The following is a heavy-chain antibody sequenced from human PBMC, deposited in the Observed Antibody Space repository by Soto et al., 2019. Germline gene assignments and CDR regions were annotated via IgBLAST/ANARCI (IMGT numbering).Heavy chain of an antibody. Sequence: QIPLKESGPTLVNPTQTLPLTCTFSGFSLSTSGAAVGWIRQPPGKALEWLALVYGDDDKRYSPSIKNRVTSPTYTVKIQVVLTLTNAEPAETPTHYCAHRQLVTCFGLVTQTDVWFDSSGQGILGTVPS. D-gene: IGHD3-3*01. V-gene: IGHV2-5*02. CDR2: VYGDDDK. CDR3: AHRQLVTCFGLVTQTDVWFDS. CDR1: GFSLSTSGAA. J-gene: IGHJ5*01.